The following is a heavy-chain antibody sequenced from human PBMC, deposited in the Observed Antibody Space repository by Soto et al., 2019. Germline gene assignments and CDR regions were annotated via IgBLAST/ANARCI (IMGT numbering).Heavy chain of an antibody. CDR3: ARVGVIVVVPAVILELDWFDP. V-gene: IGHV5-51*01. D-gene: IGHD2-2*02. Sequence: GESLKISCKGSGYSFTSYWIGWVRQMPGKGLEWMGIIYPGDSDTRYSPSFQGQVTISADKSISTAYLQWSSLKASDTAMYYCARVGVIVVVPAVILELDWFDPWGQGTLVTVSS. J-gene: IGHJ5*02. CDR1: GYSFTSYW. CDR2: IYPGDSDT.